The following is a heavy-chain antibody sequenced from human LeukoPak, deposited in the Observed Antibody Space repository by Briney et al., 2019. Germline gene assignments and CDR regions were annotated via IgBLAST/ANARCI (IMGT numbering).Heavy chain of an antibody. CDR2: IYGGGST. CDR1: GFTVSGDY. CDR3: ARHDWFDP. Sequence: WGSLRLSCAASGFTVSGDYMSWVRQAPGKGLEWVSVIYGGGSTYYADSVKGRFTISRDTSKNTLYLQMNSLRAEDTAVYYCARHDWFDPWGQGTLVTVSS. V-gene: IGHV3-53*01. J-gene: IGHJ5*02. D-gene: IGHD3-3*01.